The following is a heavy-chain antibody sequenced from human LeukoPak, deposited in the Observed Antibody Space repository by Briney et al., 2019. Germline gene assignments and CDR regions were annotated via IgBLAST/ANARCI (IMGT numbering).Heavy chain of an antibody. CDR1: GYTXTRYY. J-gene: IGHJ4*02. V-gene: IGHV1-46*01. CDR2: INPSGGST. D-gene: IGHD3-22*01. Sequence: ASVKVSCKASGYTXTRYYMHWVRQAPGQGLEWMGIINPSGGSTRYAQKFQGRVTMTRDTSTSTVYMELSSLRSEDTAVYYCVRDYDSSGYFDYWGQGTLVTVSS. CDR3: VRDYDSSGYFDY.